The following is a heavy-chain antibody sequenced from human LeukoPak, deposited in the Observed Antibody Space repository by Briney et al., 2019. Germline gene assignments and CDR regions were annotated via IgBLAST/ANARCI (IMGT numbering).Heavy chain of an antibody. J-gene: IGHJ4*02. V-gene: IGHV1-46*01. Sequence: GASVKVSYKASGYTFTSYYMHWVRQAPGQGLEWMGIINPSGGSTSYAQKFQGRVTMTRDTSTSTVYMELSSLRSEDTAVYYCARDRERGTRAALYYFDYWGQGTLVTVSS. CDR1: GYTFTSYY. CDR3: ARDRERGTRAALYYFDY. CDR2: INPSGGST. D-gene: IGHD2-15*01.